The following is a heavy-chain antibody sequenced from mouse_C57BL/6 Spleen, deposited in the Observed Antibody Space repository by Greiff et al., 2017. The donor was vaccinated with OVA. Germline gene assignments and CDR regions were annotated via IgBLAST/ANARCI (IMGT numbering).Heavy chain of an antibody. CDR1: GYTFTSYG. CDR3: AREGLGNYPFDD. V-gene: IGHV1-81*01. J-gene: IGHJ2*01. D-gene: IGHD2-1*01. Sequence: VKLQESGAELARPGASVKLSCKASGYTFTSYGISWVKQRTGQGLEWIGEIYPRSGNTYYNEKFKGKATLTADKSSSTAYMELRSLTSEDSAVYFCAREGLGNYPFDDWGQGTTLTVSS. CDR2: IYPRSGNT.